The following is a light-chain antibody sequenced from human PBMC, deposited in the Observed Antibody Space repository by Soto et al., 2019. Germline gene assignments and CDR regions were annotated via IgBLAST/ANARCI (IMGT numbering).Light chain of an antibody. V-gene: IGLV2-14*02. Sequence: QSVLTQPASVSGSPGQSITISCTGTSSDFGNYNLVSWYQQHPGKVPKLILFEVNKRPSGVSDRFSGSKSGNTASLTISGLQAEDEANYYCNSYTTLSNRVFGTGTKLTVL. J-gene: IGLJ1*01. CDR3: NSYTTLSNRV. CDR2: EVN. CDR1: SSDFGNYNL.